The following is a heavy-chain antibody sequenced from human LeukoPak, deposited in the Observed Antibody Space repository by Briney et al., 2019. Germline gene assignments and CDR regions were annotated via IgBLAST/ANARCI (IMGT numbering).Heavy chain of an antibody. CDR1: GFTFGNSW. CDR3: VVVVEPPDSDGFDV. D-gene: IGHD1-14*01. CDR2: INADGSTT. V-gene: IGHV3-74*01. J-gene: IGHJ3*01. Sequence: GGSLRLSCAASGFTFGNSWVHWVRQATGKGLVWVSLINADGSTTTYADSVKGRFTISRDNARNTLSLQMNSLTIEDTAVYYCVVVVEPPDSDGFDVWGQGTMITVSS.